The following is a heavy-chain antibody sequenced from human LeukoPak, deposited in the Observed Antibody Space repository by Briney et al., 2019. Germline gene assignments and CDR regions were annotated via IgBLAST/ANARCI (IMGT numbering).Heavy chain of an antibody. CDR3: ARARTKYYYDTGPDY. CDR1: GFTFSSYG. D-gene: IGHD3-22*01. Sequence: PGRSLRLSCAASGFTFSSYGMHWVRQAPGKGLEWVAVISYDGSNKYYADSVKGRFTISRDNSKNTLYLQMNSLRAEDTAVYYCARARTKYYYDTGPDYWAREPWSPSPQ. V-gene: IGHV3-30*19. J-gene: IGHJ4*02. CDR2: ISYDGSNK.